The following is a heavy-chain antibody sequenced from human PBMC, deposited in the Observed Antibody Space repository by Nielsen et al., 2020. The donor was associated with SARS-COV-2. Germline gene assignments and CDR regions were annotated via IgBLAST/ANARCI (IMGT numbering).Heavy chain of an antibody. J-gene: IGHJ3*02. CDR1: GFTFDDYA. CDR3: ATYGDDAFDI. CDR2: ISWNSGSI. D-gene: IGHD7-27*01. Sequence: SLKISCAASGFTFDDYAMHWVRQAPGKGLEWVSGISWNSGSIGYADSVKGRFTISRDNAKNSLYLQMNSLRAEDTALYYCATYGDDAFDIWGQGTMVTVSS. V-gene: IGHV3-9*01.